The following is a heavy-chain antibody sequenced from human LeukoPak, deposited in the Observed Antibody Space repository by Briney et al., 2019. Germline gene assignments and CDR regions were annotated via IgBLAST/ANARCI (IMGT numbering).Heavy chain of an antibody. CDR1: GGSISSSSYY. J-gene: IGHJ4*02. CDR2: IYYSGRT. Sequence: SQTLSLTCTVSGGSISSSSYYWGWIRQPPGMGLEWIGSIYYSGRTYYNSSLKSRVTISVDTSKNQFSLKLSSVTAADTTVYYCARIIGATEGVDYWGQGTLVTVSS. D-gene: IGHD1-26*01. V-gene: IGHV4-39*01. CDR3: ARIIGATEGVDY.